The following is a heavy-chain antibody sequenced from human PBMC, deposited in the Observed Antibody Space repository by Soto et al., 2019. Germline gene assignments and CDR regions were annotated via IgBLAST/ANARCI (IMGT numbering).Heavy chain of an antibody. V-gene: IGHV1-69*13. J-gene: IGHJ4*02. Sequence: GASVKVSCKASGGTFSSYAISWVRQAPGQGLEWMGGIIPIFGTANYAQKFQGRVTITADESTSTAYMELSSLRSEDTAVYYCARDLYIGATQAQIGYWGQGTLVTVSS. CDR1: GGTFSSYA. D-gene: IGHD1-26*01. CDR2: IIPIFGTA. CDR3: ARDLYIGATQAQIGY.